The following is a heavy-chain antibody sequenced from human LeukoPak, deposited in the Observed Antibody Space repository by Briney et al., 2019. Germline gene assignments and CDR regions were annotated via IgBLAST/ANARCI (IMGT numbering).Heavy chain of an antibody. CDR2: ISWNSGSI. CDR3: AKDQGRYSSGLFDY. CDR1: GFTFDDYA. V-gene: IGHV3-9*03. J-gene: IGHJ4*02. Sequence: GRSLRLSCAASGFTFDDYAMHWVRQAPGKGLEWASGISWNSGSIGYADSVKGRFTISRDNAKNSLYLQMNSLRAEDMALYYCAKDQGRYSSGLFDYWGQGTLVTVSS. D-gene: IGHD6-19*01.